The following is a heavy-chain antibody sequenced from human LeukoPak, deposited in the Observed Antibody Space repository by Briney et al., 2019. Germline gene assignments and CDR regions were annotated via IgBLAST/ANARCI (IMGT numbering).Heavy chain of an antibody. J-gene: IGHJ4*02. CDR2: IIPIFGTA. V-gene: IGHV1-69*13. Sequence: GASVKVSCKASGYTFTSYDINWVRQAPGQGLEWMGGIIPIFGTANYAQKFQGRVTITADESTSTAYMELSSLRSEDTAVYYCAILPRAVAGPQDQDYWGQGTLVTVSS. CDR3: AILPRAVAGPQDQDY. D-gene: IGHD6-19*01. CDR1: GYTFTSYD.